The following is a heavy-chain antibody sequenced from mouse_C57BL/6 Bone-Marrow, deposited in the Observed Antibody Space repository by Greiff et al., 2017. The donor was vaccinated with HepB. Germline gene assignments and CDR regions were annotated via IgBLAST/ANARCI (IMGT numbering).Heavy chain of an antibody. CDR2: ISYDGSN. Sequence: EESGPGLVKPSQSLSLTCSVTGYSITSGYYWNWIRQFPGNKLEWMGYISYDGSNNYNPSLKNRISITRDTSKNQFFLKLNSVTTEDTATYYCAKGSNYSNYPAYWGQGTLVTVAA. CDR3: AKGSNYSNYPAY. CDR1: GYSITSGYY. V-gene: IGHV3-6*01. J-gene: IGHJ3*01. D-gene: IGHD2-5*01.